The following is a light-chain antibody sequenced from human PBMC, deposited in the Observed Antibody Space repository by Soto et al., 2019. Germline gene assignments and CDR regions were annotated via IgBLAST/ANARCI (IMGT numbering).Light chain of an antibody. V-gene: IGKV1-33*01. Sequence: DIQMTQSPSSLSASVGDRVTITCQASQDITNFLNWYQQKPGKAPKFLIYDASNLGTGVPSRFSGSGSGTHFTLTISSLQPEDIATYYCQQYDGLPYSFGQGTKLEIK. CDR3: QQYDGLPYS. CDR2: DAS. CDR1: QDITNF. J-gene: IGKJ2*01.